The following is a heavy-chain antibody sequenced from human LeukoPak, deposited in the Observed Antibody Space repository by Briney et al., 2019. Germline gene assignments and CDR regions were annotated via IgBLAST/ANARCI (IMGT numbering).Heavy chain of an antibody. CDR3: AKGRNARRGDAYHV. J-gene: IGHJ3*01. CDR2: ISNTGIT. CDR1: GASMSSFY. V-gene: IGHV4-4*07. Sequence: NPSETLSLTCTVSGASMSSFYWSWFRQTGVKGLEWIGHISNTGITNYKPSLKSRLMMSVDTSKSQFPVILTSVTAADTAVYYCAKGRNARRGDAYHVWGPGTRVTVSS.